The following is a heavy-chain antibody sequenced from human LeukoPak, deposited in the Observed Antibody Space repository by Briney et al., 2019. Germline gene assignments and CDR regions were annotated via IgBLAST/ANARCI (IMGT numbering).Heavy chain of an antibody. CDR1: GFTFSSYA. CDR3: ASSIAAAPYYFDY. CDR2: ISGSGGST. D-gene: IGHD6-13*01. J-gene: IGHJ4*02. V-gene: IGHV3-23*01. Sequence: GGSLRLSCAASGFTFSSYAMSWVRQAPGKGLEWVSVISGSGGSTYYADSVKGRFTISRDNSKNTLYLQMNSLRAEDTAVYYCASSIAAAPYYFDYWGQGTLVTVSS.